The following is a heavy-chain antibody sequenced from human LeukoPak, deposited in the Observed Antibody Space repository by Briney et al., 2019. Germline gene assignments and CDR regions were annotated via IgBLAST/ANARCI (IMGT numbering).Heavy chain of an antibody. CDR3: ATFPYYYDSSGYYLAY. Sequence: ASVKVSCKVSGYTLTELSMHWVRQAPGKGLEWMGGFDPEDGETIYAQKFQGRVTMTEDTPTDTAYMELSSLRSEDTAVYYCATFPYYYDSSGYYLAYWGQGTLVTVSS. CDR1: GYTLTELS. CDR2: FDPEDGET. J-gene: IGHJ4*02. V-gene: IGHV1-24*01. D-gene: IGHD3-22*01.